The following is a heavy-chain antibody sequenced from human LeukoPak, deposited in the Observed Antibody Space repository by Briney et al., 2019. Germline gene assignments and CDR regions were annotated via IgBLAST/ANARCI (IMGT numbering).Heavy chain of an antibody. D-gene: IGHD3-3*01. CDR3: ARDGGRRDPSMDY. CDR1: GDSISSGSYS. CDR2: IYFSGST. V-gene: IGHV4-61*02. Sequence: PSQTLSLTCTVSGDSISSGSYSWNWIRQPAGKGPEWIGRIYFSGSTNYNPSLKSRVTISLDTSKNQFSLRLTSVTAADTAVYFCARDGGRRDPSMDYWGQGTLVTVSS. J-gene: IGHJ4*02.